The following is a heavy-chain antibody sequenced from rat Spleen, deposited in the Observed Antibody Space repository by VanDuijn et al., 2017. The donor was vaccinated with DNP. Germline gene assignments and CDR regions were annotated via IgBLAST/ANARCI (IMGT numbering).Heavy chain of an antibody. V-gene: IGHV5S23*01. CDR3: ATQRDYYSNYPFAY. CDR2: ISSGGGNT. CDR1: GFTLFNYG. Sequence: EVQLVESGGGLVQPGRSMKLSCEASGFTLFNYGMAWVRQAPTKGLEWVASISSGGGNTYYRDSVKGRFTISRDNGKSTLYLQMDSLRSEDTATYYCATQRDYYSNYPFAYWGQGTLVTVSS. J-gene: IGHJ3*01. D-gene: IGHD1-2*01.